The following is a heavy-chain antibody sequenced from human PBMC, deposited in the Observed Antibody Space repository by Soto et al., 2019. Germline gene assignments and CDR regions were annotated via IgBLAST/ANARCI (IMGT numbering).Heavy chain of an antibody. CDR1: GFTFSSFA. CDR3: NSDYSYACDY. CDR2: ISSSGGTT. V-gene: IGHV3-23*01. J-gene: IGHJ4*02. D-gene: IGHD3-16*01. Sequence: EVQLLESGGGLVQPGGSLRLSCAVSGFTFSSFAMSWVRQAPGKGLEWVSVISSSGGTTYYADSVKDRFTISSDNSKNTLYLQMCSLRADGKNVYYCNSDYSYACDYWCEGTLVTVSS.